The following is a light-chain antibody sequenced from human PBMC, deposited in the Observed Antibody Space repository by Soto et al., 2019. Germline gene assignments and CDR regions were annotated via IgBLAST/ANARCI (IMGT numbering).Light chain of an antibody. CDR3: QHYNSYSEA. V-gene: IGKV1-5*03. J-gene: IGKJ1*01. Sequence: DIQMPQSPSPLSASVGDRFTITCPASQSISSWLAWYQQKPGKAPKLLIYKASNLKSGVPSRFSGSGAGTEFTLTISSLKPDDFATYYCQHYNSYSEAFGQGTKVDIK. CDR2: KAS. CDR1: QSISSW.